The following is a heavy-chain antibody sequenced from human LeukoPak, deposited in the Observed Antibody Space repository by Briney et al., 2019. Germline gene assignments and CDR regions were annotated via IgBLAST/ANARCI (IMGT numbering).Heavy chain of an antibody. Sequence: SETLSLTWTVSGYSISSGYYWGWIRQPPGKGLEWIGSIYHSGSTYYNPSLKSRVTISVDTSKNQFSLKLSSVTAADTAVYYCARIPYSSRVYFDYWGQGTLVTVSS. CDR2: IYHSGST. J-gene: IGHJ4*02. V-gene: IGHV4-38-2*02. CDR3: ARIPYSSRVYFDY. D-gene: IGHD6-6*01. CDR1: GYSISSGYY.